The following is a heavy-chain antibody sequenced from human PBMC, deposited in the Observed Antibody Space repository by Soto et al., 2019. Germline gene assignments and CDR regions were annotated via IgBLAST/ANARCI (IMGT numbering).Heavy chain of an antibody. V-gene: IGHV3-23*01. J-gene: IGHJ4*02. CDR1: GFTFSSYA. D-gene: IGHD2-2*01. CDR3: AKDPLYCSSTSCLVFGY. CDR2: ISGSGGST. Sequence: EVQLLESGGGLVQPGGSLRLSCAASGFTFSSYAMSWVRQAPGKGLEWVSAISGSGGSTYYADSVKGRFTISRDNSKNTLYLQMNSLRAEDTAVYYCAKDPLYCSSTSCLVFGYWGQGTLVTVSS.